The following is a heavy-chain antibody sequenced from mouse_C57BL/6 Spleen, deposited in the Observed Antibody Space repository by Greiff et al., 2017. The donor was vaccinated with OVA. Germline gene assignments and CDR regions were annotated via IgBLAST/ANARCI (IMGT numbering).Heavy chain of an antibody. CDR3: ARRGHWDVDFDV. Sequence: QVQLQQSGAELVKPGASVKISCKASGYAFSSYWMNWVKQRPGKGLEWIGQIYPGDGDTNYNGKFKGKATLTADKSSSTAYMQLSSLTSEDSAVYFCARRGHWDVDFDVWGTGTTVTVSS. J-gene: IGHJ1*03. CDR2: IYPGDGDT. D-gene: IGHD4-1*01. CDR1: GYAFSSYW. V-gene: IGHV1-80*01.